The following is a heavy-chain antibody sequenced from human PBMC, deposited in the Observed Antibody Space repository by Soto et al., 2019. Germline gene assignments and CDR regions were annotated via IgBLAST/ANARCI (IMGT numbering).Heavy chain of an antibody. Sequence: SETLSLTCVVSGFSINSNNWWVWIRQPPGKGVEWIGDIYYTGSTFYSPSLKNRVTMSVDSAKGQFSLKLSSVTAVDTAVYYCARKQRKPAPFWNWGQGALVTVSS. CDR1: GFSINSNNW. CDR3: ARKQRKPAPFWN. V-gene: IGHV4-28*01. D-gene: IGHD3-3*01. J-gene: IGHJ4*02. CDR2: IYYTGST.